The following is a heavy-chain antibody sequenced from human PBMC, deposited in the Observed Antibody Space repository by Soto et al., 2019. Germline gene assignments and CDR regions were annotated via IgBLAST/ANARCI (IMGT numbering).Heavy chain of an antibody. CDR3: AREGIAAAGSNYYGMDV. V-gene: IGHV1-2*04. D-gene: IGHD6-13*01. Sequence: ASVKPASKASGFPFTGYYMHCVRQAPGQGLEWMGWINPNSGGTNYAQKFQGWVTMTRDTSISTAYMELSRLRSDDTAVYYCAREGIAAAGSNYYGMDVWGQGTTVTVSS. J-gene: IGHJ6*02. CDR2: INPNSGGT. CDR1: GFPFTGYY.